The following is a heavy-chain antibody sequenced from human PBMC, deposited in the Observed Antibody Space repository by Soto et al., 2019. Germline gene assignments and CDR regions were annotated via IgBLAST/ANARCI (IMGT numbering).Heavy chain of an antibody. CDR3: ARAELFNAFDI. D-gene: IGHD1-7*01. V-gene: IGHV4-34*01. CDR1: GGSFSGYY. Sequence: SETLSLTCAVYGGSFSGYYWSWIRQPPGKGMEWIGEINHSGSTNYNPSLKSRVTISVNTSKHHFSLKMSSATAADTAVYYCARAELFNAFDIWGQGTMVTVSS. J-gene: IGHJ3*02. CDR2: INHSGST.